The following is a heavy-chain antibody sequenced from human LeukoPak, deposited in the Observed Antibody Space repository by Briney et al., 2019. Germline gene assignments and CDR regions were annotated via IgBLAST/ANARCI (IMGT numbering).Heavy chain of an antibody. V-gene: IGHV3-23*01. D-gene: IGHD5-18*01. CDR1: GFTFSSYA. J-gene: IGHJ4*02. CDR3: AKDPHTGYSFAY. Sequence: GGSLRLSCVVSGFTFSSYAMSWVRQAPGKGLEWVSSLRGSGGSTYYADSVKGRFTISRDNSKNTLYLQMNSLRVEDTAVYYCAKDPHTGYSFAYWGQGTLVTVPS. CDR2: LRGSGGST.